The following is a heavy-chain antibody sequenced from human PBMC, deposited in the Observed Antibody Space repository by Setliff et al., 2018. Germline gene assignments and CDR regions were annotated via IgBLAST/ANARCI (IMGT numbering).Heavy chain of an antibody. V-gene: IGHV3-73*01. CDR3: TRPLPLSGRDTYYFDY. J-gene: IGHJ4*02. Sequence: GESLKISCAASGFIFSDSAVHWVRQAPGKGLEWIGRIRSKANNYATGYTASMKGRFTISRDDSKNTAYLQMNSLKTEDTAVYFCTRPLPLSGRDTYYFDYGGLRALVTVSS. CDR2: IRSKANNYAT. CDR1: GFIFSDSA.